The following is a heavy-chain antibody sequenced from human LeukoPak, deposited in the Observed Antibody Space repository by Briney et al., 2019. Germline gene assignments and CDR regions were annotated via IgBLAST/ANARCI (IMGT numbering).Heavy chain of an antibody. V-gene: IGHV4-31*03. CDR2: IYYSGST. D-gene: IGHD3-10*01. CDR3: ARDGGGEFGELLYPNFDY. CDR1: GGSICSGGYY. J-gene: IGHJ4*02. Sequence: TSETLSLTCTVSGGSICSGGYYWSWIRQHPGKGLEWIGYIYYSGSTYYNPSLKSRVTISVDTSKNQFSLKLSSVTAADTAVYYCARDGGGEFGELLYPNFDYWGQGTLVTVSS.